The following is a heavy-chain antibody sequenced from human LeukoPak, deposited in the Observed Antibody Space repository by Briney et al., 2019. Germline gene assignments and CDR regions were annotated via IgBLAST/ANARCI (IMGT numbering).Heavy chain of an antibody. V-gene: IGHV3-48*02. CDR1: GFTFSSYS. J-gene: IGHJ6*02. Sequence: PGGSLRLSCAASGFTFSSYSMNWVRQAPGKGLEWVSYISSSSSTIYYADSVKGRFTISRDNAKNSLDLQMNSLRDEDTAVYYCARVRPYGMDAWGQGTTVTVSS. CDR2: ISSSSSTI. D-gene: IGHD3-16*01. CDR3: ARVRPYGMDA.